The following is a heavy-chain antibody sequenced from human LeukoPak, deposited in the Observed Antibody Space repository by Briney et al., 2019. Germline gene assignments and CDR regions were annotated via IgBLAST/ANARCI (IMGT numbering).Heavy chain of an antibody. V-gene: IGHV3-33*01. CDR2: IWYDGSNK. D-gene: IGHD2-15*01. CDR1: GFTFSSYG. Sequence: GGSLRLSCAASGFTFSSYGMHWVRQAPGKGLEWVAVIWYDGSNKYYADSVKGRFTISRDNSKNTLYLQMNSLRAEDTAVYYCARAPLYCSGGSCYLDAFDIWGQGTMVTVSS. CDR3: ARAPLYCSGGSCYLDAFDI. J-gene: IGHJ3*02.